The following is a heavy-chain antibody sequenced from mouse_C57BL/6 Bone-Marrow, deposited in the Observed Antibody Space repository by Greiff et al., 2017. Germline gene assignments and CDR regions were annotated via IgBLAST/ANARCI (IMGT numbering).Heavy chain of an antibody. CDR3: TREGISYWYFDV. V-gene: IGHV5-9-1*02. CDR2: ISSGGDYI. Sequence: EVKVVESGEGLVKPGGSLKLSCAASGFTFSSYAMSWVRQTPEKRLEWVAYISSGGDYIYYADTVKGRFTISRDNARNTLYLQMSSLKSEDTAMYYCTREGISYWYFDVWGTGTTVTVSS. J-gene: IGHJ1*03. CDR1: GFTFSSYA.